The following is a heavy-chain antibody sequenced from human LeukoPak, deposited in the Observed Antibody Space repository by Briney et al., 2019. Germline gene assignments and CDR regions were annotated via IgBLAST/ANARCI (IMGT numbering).Heavy chain of an antibody. CDR3: ARADEYYYFDY. V-gene: IGHV4-61*10. J-gene: IGHJ4*02. D-gene: IGHD6-6*01. Sequence: SETLSLTCTVSGGSIRGGSYYWSWIRQPAGKGLEWIGYIYYSGSTNYNPSLKSRVTISVDTSKNQFSLKLSSVTAADTAVYYCARADEYYYFDYWGQGTLVTVSS. CDR1: GGSIRGGSYY. CDR2: IYYSGST.